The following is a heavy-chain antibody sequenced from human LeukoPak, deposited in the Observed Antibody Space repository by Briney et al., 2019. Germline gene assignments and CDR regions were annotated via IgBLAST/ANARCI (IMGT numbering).Heavy chain of an antibody. Sequence: GGSLRLSCAASGFIFRIYGMHWVRQAPGKGLEWVALISYEGDSTYYADSVKGRFTISRDNSKDMLYLQMNSLRAEDTAVYYCANIMGICTTASCSWGQGTLVTVSS. V-gene: IGHV3-30*18. D-gene: IGHD2-2*01. CDR3: ANIMGICTTASCS. CDR2: ISYEGDST. CDR1: GFIFRIYG. J-gene: IGHJ5*02.